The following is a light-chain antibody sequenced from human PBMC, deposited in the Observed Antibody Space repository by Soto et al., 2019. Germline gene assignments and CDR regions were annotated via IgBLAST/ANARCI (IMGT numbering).Light chain of an antibody. CDR1: SSDVGTYSY. V-gene: IGLV2-14*01. CDR3: SSYSSSGTWV. CDR2: EVS. J-gene: IGLJ3*02. Sequence: QSALTQPASVSGSPGQSITISCTGTSSDVGTYSYVSWYQQYPGKAPKPIIYEVSNRPSGVSHRFSGSKSGNTASLTISGLQAEDEADYYCSSYSSSGTWVFGGGTKLTVL.